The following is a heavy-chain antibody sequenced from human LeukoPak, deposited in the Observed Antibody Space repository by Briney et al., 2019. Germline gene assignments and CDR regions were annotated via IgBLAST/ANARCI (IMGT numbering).Heavy chain of an antibody. J-gene: IGHJ4*02. Sequence: PGGSLRLSYAASGFTFSSYAMHWVRQAPGKGLEWVAVISYDGSNKYYADSVKGRFTISRDNSKNTLYLQMNSLRAEDTAVYYCARPHTLDYGDYQGNSGLDYWGQGTLVTVSS. D-gene: IGHD4-17*01. CDR1: GFTFSSYA. CDR3: ARPHTLDYGDYQGNSGLDY. CDR2: ISYDGSNK. V-gene: IGHV3-30-3*01.